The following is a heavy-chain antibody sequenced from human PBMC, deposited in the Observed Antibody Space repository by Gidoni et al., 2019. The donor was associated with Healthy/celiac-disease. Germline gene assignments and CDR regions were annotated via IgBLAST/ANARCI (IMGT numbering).Heavy chain of an antibody. D-gene: IGHD4-17*01. J-gene: IGHJ6*02. CDR1: GGPFSSYA. V-gene: IGHV1-69*18. CDR2: CMPFVGTT. Sequence: QVQLVQSGSEVQKPGSSVKVSCRASGGPFSSYATSWVRQATGQGLEWMGRCMPFVGTTNYAQRNQDKVTFTADESTSTAYMEQSSLRSEDTGVYYCERVAIDYGGSQRRDYYYYSMDVWGQGTTVTVSS. CDR3: ERVAIDYGGSQRRDYYYYSMDV.